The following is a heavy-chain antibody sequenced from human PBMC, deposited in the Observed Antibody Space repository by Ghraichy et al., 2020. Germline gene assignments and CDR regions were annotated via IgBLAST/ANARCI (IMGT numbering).Heavy chain of an antibody. V-gene: IGHV4-31*03. Sequence: SETLSLTCTVSGGSISSGGHYWSWIRQHPGKGLEWIGYIYYSGNTYYNPSLKSRVIISVDRSKNQFSLKLSSVTAADTAVYYCAREPPVAGYYYGMDVWGQGATVTVSS. D-gene: IGHD6-19*01. CDR2: IYYSGNT. CDR3: AREPPVAGYYYGMDV. J-gene: IGHJ6*02. CDR1: GGSISSGGHY.